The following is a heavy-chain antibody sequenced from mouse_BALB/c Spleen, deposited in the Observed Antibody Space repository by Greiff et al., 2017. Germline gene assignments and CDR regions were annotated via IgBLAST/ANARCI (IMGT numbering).Heavy chain of an antibody. D-gene: IGHD1-1*01. CDR3: AKGGASYYGSSYWYFDV. CDR2: ISSGGST. V-gene: IGHV5-6-5*01. Sequence: EVKLMESGGGLVKPGGSLKLSCAASGFTFSSYAMSWVRQTPEKRLEWVASISSGGSTYYPDSVKGRFTISRDNARNILYLQVSSLRSEDTAMYYCAKGGASYYGSSYWYFDVWGAGTTVTVSS. CDR1: GFTFSSYA. J-gene: IGHJ1*01.